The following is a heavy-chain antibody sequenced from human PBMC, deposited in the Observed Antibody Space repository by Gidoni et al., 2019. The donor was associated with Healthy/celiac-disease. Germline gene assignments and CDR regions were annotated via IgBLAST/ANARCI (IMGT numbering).Heavy chain of an antibody. CDR2: ISSSSSYI. CDR1: GFTFSSYS. D-gene: IGHD2-2*01. J-gene: IGHJ6*02. Sequence: EVQLVESGGGLVKTGGSLRRSCAASGFTFSSYSMNWVRQAPGKWLEWGSAISSSSSYIYYAYSVKGRFTISRDNAKNSLYLQMNSLRAEDTAVYYCARYIVVVPSYYYGMDVWGQGTTVTVSS. CDR3: ARYIVVVPSYYYGMDV. V-gene: IGHV3-21*01.